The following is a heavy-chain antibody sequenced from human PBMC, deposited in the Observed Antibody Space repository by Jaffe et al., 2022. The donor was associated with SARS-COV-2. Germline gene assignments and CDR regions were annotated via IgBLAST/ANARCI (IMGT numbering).Heavy chain of an antibody. V-gene: IGHV1-18*01. D-gene: IGHD2-2*01. J-gene: IGHJ6*02. CDR3: ARVVVPATALYYYYYYGMDV. CDR1: GYTFTSYG. CDR2: ISAYNGNT. Sequence: QVQLVQSGAEVKKPGASVKVSCKASGYTFTSYGISWVRQAPGQGLEWMGWISAYNGNTNYAQKLQGRVTMTTDTSTSTAYMELRSLRSDDTAVYYCARVVVPATALYYYYYYGMDVWGQGTTVTVSS.